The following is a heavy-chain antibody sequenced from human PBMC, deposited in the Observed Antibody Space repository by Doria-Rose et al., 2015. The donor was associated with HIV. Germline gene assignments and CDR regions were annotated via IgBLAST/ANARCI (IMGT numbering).Heavy chain of an antibody. V-gene: IGHV4-34*01. J-gene: IGHJ6*02. CDR1: GGSFSGYY. D-gene: IGHD1-1*01. Sequence: QVQLQESGAGLVKPSETLSLTCAVFGGSFSGYYWSWIRQPPGKGLEWIGEINHSGSTNFKTSFNSRVTISLDTSKNLFSLKLSSVTAADTAVYYCARGLLRGGWNDVDCYYGMDVWGQGTTVTVSS. CDR2: INHSGST. CDR3: ARGLLRGGWNDVDCYYGMDV.